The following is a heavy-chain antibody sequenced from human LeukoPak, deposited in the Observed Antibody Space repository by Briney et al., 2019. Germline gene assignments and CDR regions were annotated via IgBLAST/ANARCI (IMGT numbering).Heavy chain of an antibody. CDR2: IYYSGST. CDR1: GGSISSSSYY. CDR3: ARVIGVGYCSSTSCHPSYMDV. Sequence: SETLSLTCTVSGGSISSSSYYWSWIRQPPGKGLEWIGYIYYSGSTNYNPSLKSRVTISVDTSKNQFSLKLSSVTAADTAVYYCARVIGVGYCSSTSCHPSYMDVWGKGTTVTVSS. V-gene: IGHV4-61*01. D-gene: IGHD2-2*01. J-gene: IGHJ6*03.